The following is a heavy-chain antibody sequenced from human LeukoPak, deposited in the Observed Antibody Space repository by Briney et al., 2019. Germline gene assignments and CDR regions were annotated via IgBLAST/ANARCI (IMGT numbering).Heavy chain of an antibody. Sequence: GRSLRLSCAASGFTFSSFDMHWVRQAPGKGLEWVAVISYDGSNKYYADSVKGRFTISRDNSKNTLYLQMNSLRAEDTAVYYCAREDVDTAGGRDYYYYYGMDVWGQGTTVTVSS. J-gene: IGHJ6*02. D-gene: IGHD5-18*01. V-gene: IGHV3-30-3*01. CDR3: AREDVDTAGGRDYYYYYGMDV. CDR1: GFTFSSFD. CDR2: ISYDGSNK.